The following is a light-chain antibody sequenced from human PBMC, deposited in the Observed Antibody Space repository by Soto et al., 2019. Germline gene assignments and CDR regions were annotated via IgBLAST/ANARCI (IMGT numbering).Light chain of an antibody. CDR2: GAS. V-gene: IGKV3-15*01. Sequence: EIVMTQSPATLSLSPGERATPSCRASTRVSSHLAWDQQKPGQAPRLLIYGASTRATGNQARCSGSRPGTEFTLTISSLQSEDFAVYYCQQYNKWPPTFGQGPRLEI. J-gene: IGKJ5*01. CDR1: TRVSSH. CDR3: QQYNKWPPT.